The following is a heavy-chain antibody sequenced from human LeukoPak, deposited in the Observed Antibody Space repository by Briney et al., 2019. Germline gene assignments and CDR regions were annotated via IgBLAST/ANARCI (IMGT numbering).Heavy chain of an antibody. J-gene: IGHJ5*02. CDR2: ICAYNGNT. D-gene: IGHD6-19*01. CDR1: GYTFTSYG. Sequence: ASVNVSCKASGYTFTSYGISWVRQAPGQGLEWMGWICAYNGNTNYAQKLQGRVTMTTNTSTSTAYMELRSLRSDDTAVYYCARDGAYSSGAWDWFDPWGQGTLVTVSS. V-gene: IGHV1-18*04. CDR3: ARDGAYSSGAWDWFDP.